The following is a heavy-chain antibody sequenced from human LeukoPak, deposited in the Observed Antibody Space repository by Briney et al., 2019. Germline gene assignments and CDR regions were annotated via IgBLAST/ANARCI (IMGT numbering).Heavy chain of an antibody. Sequence: GGSLRLSCAASGFTFSSYAMHWVRQAPGKGLEWVAVISYDGSNKYYADSVKGRFTISRDNSKNTLYLQMNSLRAEDTAVYYCARDGGGAMVLYFDYWGQGTLVTVSS. CDR3: ARDGGGAMVLYFDY. J-gene: IGHJ4*02. CDR1: GFTFSSYA. CDR2: ISYDGSNK. V-gene: IGHV3-30*04. D-gene: IGHD4/OR15-4a*01.